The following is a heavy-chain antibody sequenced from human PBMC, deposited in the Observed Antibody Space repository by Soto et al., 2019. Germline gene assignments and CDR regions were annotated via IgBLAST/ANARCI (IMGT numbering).Heavy chain of an antibody. V-gene: IGHV1-69*12. CDR2: IIPILGTA. CDR3: ARVRGPTSCYDPYSFDP. CDR1: GGTFSSYA. Sequence: QVQLVQSGAEVKKPGSSVKVSCKASGGTFSSYAITWVRQAPGQGLEWMGGIIPILGTANYAQKFQGRVTISAXXSXTXXDMELSRLRSEDTAMYYCARVRGPTSCYDPYSFDPWGQVPLVPFSS. J-gene: IGHJ5*02. D-gene: IGHD3-22*01.